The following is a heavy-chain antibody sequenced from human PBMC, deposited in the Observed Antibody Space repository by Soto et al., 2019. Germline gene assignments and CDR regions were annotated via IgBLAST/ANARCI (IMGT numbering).Heavy chain of an antibody. J-gene: IGHJ4*02. D-gene: IGHD4-17*01. Sequence: ASVKVSCKVSGYTLTELSMHWVRQAPGKGLEWMGGFDPEDGETIYAQKFQGRATMTEDTSTDTAYMELSSLRSEDTAVYYCATFVPISYGGGRGFDYWGQGTLVTVSS. CDR2: FDPEDGET. CDR1: GYTLTELS. V-gene: IGHV1-24*01. CDR3: ATFVPISYGGGRGFDY.